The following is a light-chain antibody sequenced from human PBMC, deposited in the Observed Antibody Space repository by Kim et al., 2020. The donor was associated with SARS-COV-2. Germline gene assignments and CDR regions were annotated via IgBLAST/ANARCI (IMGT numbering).Light chain of an antibody. CDR2: GNS. Sequence: RVTISCTGSSSNIGAGYDVHWYQQLPGTAPKLLIYGNSNRPSGDPDRFSGSKSGTSASLAITGLQAEDEADYYCQSYDSSLSGWVFGGGTQLTVL. CDR3: QSYDSSLSGWV. J-gene: IGLJ3*02. CDR1: SSNIGAGYD. V-gene: IGLV1-40*01.